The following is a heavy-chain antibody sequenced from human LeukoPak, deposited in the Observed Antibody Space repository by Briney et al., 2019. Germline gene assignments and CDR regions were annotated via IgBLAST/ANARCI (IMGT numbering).Heavy chain of an antibody. V-gene: IGHV1-2*02. J-gene: IGHJ4*02. CDR2: INPNSGGT. D-gene: IGHD2-15*01. CDR1: GYTFTGYY. Sequence: GASVKVSCKASGYTFTGYYMHWVRQAPGQGLEWMGWINPNSGGTNYAQKFQGRVTMTRDTSISTAYMELSRLRSDDTAVYYFARVIAVRTGPSFDYWGQGTLVTVSS. CDR3: ARVIAVRTGPSFDY.